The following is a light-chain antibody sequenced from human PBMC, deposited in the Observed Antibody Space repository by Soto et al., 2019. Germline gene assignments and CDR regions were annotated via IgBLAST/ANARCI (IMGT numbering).Light chain of an antibody. CDR2: RNN. J-gene: IGLJ2*01. V-gene: IGLV1-44*01. Sequence: QSVVTQPPSASGTPGQRVTFSCSGSSSNIGSNTVNWYQQLPGTAHRLLIYRNNQRPSGVPDRFSGSKSGTSASLAISGLQSEDEADYYCAAWDDSLNGVVFGGGTKLTVL. CDR1: SSNIGSNT. CDR3: AAWDDSLNGVV.